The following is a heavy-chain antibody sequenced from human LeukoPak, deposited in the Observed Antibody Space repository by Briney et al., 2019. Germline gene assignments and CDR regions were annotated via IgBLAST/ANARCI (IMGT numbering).Heavy chain of an antibody. V-gene: IGHV3-43*02. CDR2: ITGDGSST. Sequence: GGSLRLSCAASGFTFNDYSMHWVRQVPGKGLEWVSVITGDGSSTYYTDSVRGRFTISRDNSKNSLYLQLNSLRSEDTALYYCAKDTLKYGSSYFHYWGQGTLVTVSS. CDR3: AKDTLKYGSSYFHY. D-gene: IGHD6-13*01. CDR1: GFTFNDYS. J-gene: IGHJ4*02.